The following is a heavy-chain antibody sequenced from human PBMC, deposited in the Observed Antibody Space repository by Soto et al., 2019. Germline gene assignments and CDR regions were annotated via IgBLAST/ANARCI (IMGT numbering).Heavy chain of an antibody. CDR1: GFTFIGSA. CDR2: IRSKPNSYAT. D-gene: IGHD2-8*01. Sequence: PGGSLRLSCTASGFTFIGSAIHWVRQASGKGLEWVGHIRSKPNSYATDYAASVRGRFTISRDDSKNTAYLQMNSLKTEDTAVYYCASHLSAYDAITGWVDVWGQEALVTVSS. V-gene: IGHV3-73*01. J-gene: IGHJ4*01. CDR3: ASHLSAYDAITGWVDV.